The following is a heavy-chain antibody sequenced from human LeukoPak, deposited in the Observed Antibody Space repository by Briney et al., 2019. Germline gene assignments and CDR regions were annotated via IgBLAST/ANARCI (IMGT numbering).Heavy chain of an antibody. V-gene: IGHV3-23*01. Sequence: PGGSLRLSCAASGFIFSSHTMNWVRQAPGKGLEWVSTFTGGDGSAYYADSVKGRFTISRDNSKNTLYLQMNSLRAEDTALYYCAKEGFDYWGQGTLVTVSS. CDR2: FTGGDGSA. J-gene: IGHJ4*02. CDR3: AKEGFDY. CDR1: GFIFSSHT.